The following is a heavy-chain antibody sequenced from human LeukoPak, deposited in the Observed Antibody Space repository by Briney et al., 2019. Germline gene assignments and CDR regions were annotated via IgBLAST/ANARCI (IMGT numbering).Heavy chain of an antibody. CDR1: GFSFNNAW. J-gene: IGHJ3*02. CDR2: IKSKAEGRTT. V-gene: IGHV3-15*01. CDR3: TTDSALGNDAFDI. Sequence: GGSLRLSCAASGFSFNNAWMSWVRQAPGKGLEWVGRIKSKAEGRTTDYAVPVKGRFTISRDDSKNTLYLQMRSLKTEDTAVYYCTTDSALGNDAFDIWGQGTMVTVSP. D-gene: IGHD7-27*01.